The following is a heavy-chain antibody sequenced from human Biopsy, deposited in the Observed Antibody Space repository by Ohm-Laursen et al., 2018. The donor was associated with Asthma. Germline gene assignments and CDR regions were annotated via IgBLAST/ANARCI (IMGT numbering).Heavy chain of an antibody. CDR3: AREGGDYLSGYYYYYGMDV. CDR1: GFTFSSYG. Sequence: SLRLSCTASGFTFSSYGMHWVRQAPGKGQEWVAVISYDGSNKYYADSVKGLFTISRDNSKNTLHLQMNSLRAEDTAVYYCAREGGDYLSGYYYYYGMDVWGQGTTVTVSS. J-gene: IGHJ6*02. CDR2: ISYDGSNK. V-gene: IGHV3-30*03. D-gene: IGHD4-17*01.